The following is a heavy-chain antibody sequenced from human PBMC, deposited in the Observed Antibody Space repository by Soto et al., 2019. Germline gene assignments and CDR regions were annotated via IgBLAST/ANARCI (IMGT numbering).Heavy chain of an antibody. V-gene: IGHV3-66*01. D-gene: IGHD6-6*01. Sequence: EVQLVESGGGLVQPGGSLRLSCAASGFTVSSNYMSWVRQAPGKGLEWVSVIYSGGSTYYADSVKGRFTISRDNSKNTLYLQMNSLRDEDTAVYYCARDHKAARFFYCYGMDVWGQGTTVTVSS. CDR2: IYSGGST. CDR3: ARDHKAARFFYCYGMDV. J-gene: IGHJ6*02. CDR1: GFTVSSNY.